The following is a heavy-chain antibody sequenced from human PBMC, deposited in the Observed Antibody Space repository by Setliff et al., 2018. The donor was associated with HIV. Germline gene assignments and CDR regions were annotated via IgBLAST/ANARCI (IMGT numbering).Heavy chain of an antibody. V-gene: IGHV2-70*17. CDR1: GFSLSASGMC. Sequence: SGPTLVNPTQTLTLTCTFSGFSLSASGMCVSWIRQPPGKALEWLARIDWDDDKFYTTSLKTRLAISKDTSKHQVVLKMTNMDPVDTAAYYCARMISYSPYFDYWGQGTPVTVSS. J-gene: IGHJ4*02. CDR3: ARMISYSPYFDY. D-gene: IGHD1-26*01. CDR2: IDWDDDK.